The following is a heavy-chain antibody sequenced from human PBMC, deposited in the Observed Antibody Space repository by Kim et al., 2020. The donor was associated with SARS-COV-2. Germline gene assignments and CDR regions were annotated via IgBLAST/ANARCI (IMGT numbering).Heavy chain of an antibody. D-gene: IGHD6-6*01. CDR3: ARGGASIAARRMGY. CDR2: INTNTGNP. V-gene: IGHV7-4-1*02. J-gene: IGHJ4*02. CDR1: GYTFTSYA. Sequence: ASVKVSCKASGYTFTSYAMNWVRQAPGQGLEWMGWINTNTGNPTYAQGFTGRFVFSLDTSVSTAYLQISSLKAEDTAVYYCARGGASIAARRMGYWGQGTLVTVSS.